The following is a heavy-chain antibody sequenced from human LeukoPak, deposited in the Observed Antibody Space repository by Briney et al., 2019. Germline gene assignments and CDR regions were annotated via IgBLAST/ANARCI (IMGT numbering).Heavy chain of an antibody. D-gene: IGHD3-22*01. CDR2: IKQDGSEK. Sequence: GGSLRLSCAASGFTFRIYWMSWVRQAPGKGLEWVANIKQDGSEKFYVDSVKGRFTISRDNARNSLYLQMNSLRAEDTAVYYCARDNYDSSGPYYFDYWGQGTLVTVSS. V-gene: IGHV3-7*01. CDR1: GFTFRIYW. CDR3: ARDNYDSSGPYYFDY. J-gene: IGHJ4*02.